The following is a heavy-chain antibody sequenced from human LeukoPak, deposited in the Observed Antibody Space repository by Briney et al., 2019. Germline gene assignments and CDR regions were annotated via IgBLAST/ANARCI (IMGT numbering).Heavy chain of an antibody. V-gene: IGHV1-18*01. CDR3: ARAGYSSGWDHFDY. Sequence: ASVKFSCKASGYTFTSYGISWVRQAPGQGLEWMGWISAYNGNTNYAQKLQGRVTMTTDTSTSTAYMELRSLRSDDTAVYYCARAGYSSGWDHFDYWGQGTLVTVSS. CDR1: GYTFTSYG. CDR2: ISAYNGNT. D-gene: IGHD6-19*01. J-gene: IGHJ4*02.